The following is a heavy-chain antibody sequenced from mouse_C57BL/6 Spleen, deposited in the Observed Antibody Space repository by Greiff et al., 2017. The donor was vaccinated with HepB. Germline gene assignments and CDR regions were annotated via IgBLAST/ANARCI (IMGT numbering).Heavy chain of an antibody. V-gene: IGHV1-50*01. CDR3: ARSETPSHYFDY. Sequence: QVHVKQPGAELVKPGASVKLSCKASGYTFTSYWMQWVKQRPGQGLEWIGEIDPSDSYTNYHQKFKGKATLTVDTSSSTAYMQLSSLTSEDSAVYYCARSETPSHYFDYWGQGTTLTVSS. J-gene: IGHJ2*01. CDR1: GYTFTSYW. CDR2: IDPSDSYT.